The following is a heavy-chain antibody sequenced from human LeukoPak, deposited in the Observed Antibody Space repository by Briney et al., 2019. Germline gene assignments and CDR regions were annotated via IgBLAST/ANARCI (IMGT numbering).Heavy chain of an antibody. V-gene: IGHV4-59*01. CDR3: ARGGSGYPLDY. D-gene: IGHD3-22*01. CDR1: GGSISSYY. Sequence: SETLSLTCTVSGGSISSYYWSWIRQPPGKGLEWIGYIYYSGSTNYNPSLKSRVTISVDMSKNQFSLKLSSVTAADTAMYYCARGGSGYPLDYWGQGTLVTVSS. J-gene: IGHJ4*02. CDR2: IYYSGST.